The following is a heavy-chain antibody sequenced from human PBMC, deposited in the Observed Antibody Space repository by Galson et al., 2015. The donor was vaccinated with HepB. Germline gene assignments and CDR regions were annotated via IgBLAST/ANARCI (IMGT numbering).Heavy chain of an antibody. CDR2: INPNSGGT. D-gene: IGHD6-13*01. CDR3: ARSGFIYSSSWRKNWFDP. J-gene: IGHJ5*02. CDR1: GYTFTGYY. V-gene: IGHV1-2*02. Sequence: SVKVSCKASGYTFTGYYMHWVRQAPGQGLEWMGWINPNSGGTNYAQKFQGRVTMTRDTSISTAYMELSRLRSDDTAVYYCARSGFIYSSSWRKNWFDPWGQGTLVTVSS.